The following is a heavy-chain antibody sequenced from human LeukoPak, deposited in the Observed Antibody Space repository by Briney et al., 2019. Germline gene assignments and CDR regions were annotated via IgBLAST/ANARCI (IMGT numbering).Heavy chain of an antibody. CDR1: GITLSNYG. CDR2: LSGSGGGT. Sequence: GGSLRLSCAVSGITLSNYGMSWVRQAPGKGLEWVAGLSGSGGGTNYADSVQGRFTISRDNPRNTLYLQMNSLRAEDTAVYFCAKRGVVIRVFLVGFHKEAYYFDSWGQGALVTVSS. CDR3: AKRGVVIRVFLVGFHKEAYYFDS. D-gene: IGHD3-10*01. V-gene: IGHV3-23*01. J-gene: IGHJ4*02.